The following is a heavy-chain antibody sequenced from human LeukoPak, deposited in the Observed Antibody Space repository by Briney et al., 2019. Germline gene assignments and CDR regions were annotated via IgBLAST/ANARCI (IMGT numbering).Heavy chain of an antibody. J-gene: IGHJ6*03. V-gene: IGHV3-30*04. CDR2: ISYDGSNK. Sequence: GGSLRLSCAASGSTFSSYAMHWVRQAPGKGLEWVAVISYDGSNKYYADSVKGRFTISRDNSKNTLYLQMNSLRAEDTAVYYCARPGQTYYYYYMDVWGKGTTVTVSS. CDR3: ARPGQTYYYYYMDV. CDR1: GSTFSSYA. D-gene: IGHD3-10*01.